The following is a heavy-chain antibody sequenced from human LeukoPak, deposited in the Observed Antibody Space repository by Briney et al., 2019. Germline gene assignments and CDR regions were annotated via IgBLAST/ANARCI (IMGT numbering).Heavy chain of an antibody. Sequence: GGSLRLSCAASGFTFSSYAMSWVRQAPGKGLEWVSAISGSGGSTYYADSVKGRFTISRDNAKNSLYLQMNSLRAEDTAVYYCAKGYYFDSSGYLNIEYWGQGTLVTVSS. CDR3: AKGYYFDSSGYLNIEY. J-gene: IGHJ4*02. D-gene: IGHD3-22*01. CDR2: ISGSGGST. CDR1: GFTFSSYA. V-gene: IGHV3-23*01.